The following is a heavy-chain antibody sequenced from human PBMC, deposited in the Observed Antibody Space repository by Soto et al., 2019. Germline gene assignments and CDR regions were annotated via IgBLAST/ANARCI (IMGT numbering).Heavy chain of an antibody. Sequence: GGSLRLSCAASGFTFSSYAMSWVRQAPGKGLEWVSAISGSGGSTYYADSVKGRFTISRDNSKNTLYLQMNSLRAEDTAVYYCAKESITIFGVVIIPVIRYWGQGTLVTVSS. CDR1: GFTFSSYA. V-gene: IGHV3-23*01. CDR3: AKESITIFGVVIIPVIRY. D-gene: IGHD3-3*01. J-gene: IGHJ4*02. CDR2: ISGSGGST.